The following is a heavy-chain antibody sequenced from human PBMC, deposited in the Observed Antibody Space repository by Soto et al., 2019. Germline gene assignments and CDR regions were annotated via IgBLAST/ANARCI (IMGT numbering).Heavy chain of an antibody. CDR1: GFTVSDNY. V-gene: IGHV3-53*01. J-gene: IGHJ6*02. D-gene: IGHD5-18*01. CDR2: LYSGGRI. Sequence: PGGSLRLSCAASGFTVSDNYITWVRQAPGRGLEWVSLLYSGGRIYYADSVKGRFTISRDTSRKTLYLQMNSLRTKDTAVYYCARSDPGYAYGLNVWGQGTTVTVSS. CDR3: ARSDPGYAYGLNV.